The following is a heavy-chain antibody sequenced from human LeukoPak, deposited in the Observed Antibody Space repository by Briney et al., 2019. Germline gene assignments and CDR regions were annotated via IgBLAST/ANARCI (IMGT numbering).Heavy chain of an antibody. J-gene: IGHJ4*02. Sequence: PGGSLRLSCAASGFTFSSYNMNWVRQAPGKGLEWVSSITSSSSYIYYADSVKGRFTISRDNAKNSLYLQINSLRAEDTAVYYCARHSGSYDFDYWGQGTLVTVSS. V-gene: IGHV3-21*01. CDR3: ARHSGSYDFDY. CDR2: ITSSSSYI. D-gene: IGHD1-26*01. CDR1: GFTFSSYN.